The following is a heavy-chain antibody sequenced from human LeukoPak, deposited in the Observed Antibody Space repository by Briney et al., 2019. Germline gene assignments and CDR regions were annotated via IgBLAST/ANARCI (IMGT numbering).Heavy chain of an antibody. CDR1: GFTFSSYA. V-gene: IGHV3-23*01. J-gene: IGHJ4*02. CDR2: ISGSVGST. Sequence: GGSLRLSCAASGFTFSSYAMSWVRQAPGKGLEWVSVISGSVGSTYYADSVKGRFTISRDNYKNPLYLQMNSLRAEDTAVYYCAKAGPRKDYEVDYWGQGTLVTVSS. CDR3: AKAGPRKDYEVDY. D-gene: IGHD4-17*01.